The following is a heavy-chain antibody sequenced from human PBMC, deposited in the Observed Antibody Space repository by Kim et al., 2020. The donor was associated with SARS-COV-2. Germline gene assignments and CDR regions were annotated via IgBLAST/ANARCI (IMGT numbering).Heavy chain of an antibody. CDR2: TNESGSP. J-gene: IGHJ6*02. CDR1: GGSLSGYY. D-gene: IGHD3-3*01. V-gene: IGHV4-34*01. CDR3: ARNKGLYDPYGKDV. Sequence: SETLSLTCGVYGGSLSGYYWSWIRQSPGKGLEWIGETNESGSPNYNPSLKSRVTMSVDTSKNQFSLRLSSVTAADTALYFCARNKGLYDPYGKDVWGQGTWGTVSS.